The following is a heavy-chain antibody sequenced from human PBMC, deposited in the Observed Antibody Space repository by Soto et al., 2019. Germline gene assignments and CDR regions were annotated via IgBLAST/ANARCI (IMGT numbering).Heavy chain of an antibody. J-gene: IGHJ6*02. V-gene: IGHV1-2*04. D-gene: IGHD3-10*01. CDR1: GYTFTKFH. CDR2: IDPSGGGT. Sequence: ASVKVSCKASGYTFTKFHIHWVRQAPGQGLEWMGMIDPSGGGTNYAQKFQGWVTMTRDTSISTAYMELSRLRSDDTAVYYCARGPMVRGVIIFYYYYGMDVWGQGTTVTVSS. CDR3: ARGPMVRGVIIFYYYYGMDV.